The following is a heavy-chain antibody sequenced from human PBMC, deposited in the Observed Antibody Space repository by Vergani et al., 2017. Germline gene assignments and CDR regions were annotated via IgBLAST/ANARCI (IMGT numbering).Heavy chain of an antibody. J-gene: IGHJ6*02. Sequence: QVQLVQSGAEVKKPGSSVKVSCKASGGTFSSYAISWVRQAPGQGLEWMGRIIPIFGTANYAQKFQGRVTITADESTSTAYMELISLRSEDTAVYYCARDTNCSSTSCYFYYYYYGMDVWGQGTTVTVSS. CDR2: IIPIFGTA. V-gene: IGHV1-69*13. CDR3: ARDTNCSSTSCYFYYYYYGMDV. D-gene: IGHD2-2*01. CDR1: GGTFSSYA.